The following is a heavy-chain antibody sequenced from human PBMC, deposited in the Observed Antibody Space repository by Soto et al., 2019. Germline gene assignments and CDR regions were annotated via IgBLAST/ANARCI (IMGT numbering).Heavy chain of an antibody. V-gene: IGHV1-69*06. Sequence: GASVKVSCKASGGTFSSYAISWVRQAPGQGLEWMGGIIPIFDTTNYAQKFQGRVTITADKSTGTAYMELNSLRSEDTAVYYCVRDSPIGSTFSGYDGIDYWGQGTLVT. J-gene: IGHJ4*02. CDR1: GGTFSSYA. CDR3: VRDSPIGSTFSGYDGIDY. D-gene: IGHD5-12*01. CDR2: IIPIFDTT.